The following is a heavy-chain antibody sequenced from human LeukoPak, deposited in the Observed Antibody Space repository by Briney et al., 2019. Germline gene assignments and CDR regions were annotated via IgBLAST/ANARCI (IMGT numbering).Heavy chain of an antibody. V-gene: IGHV4-39*01. CDR3: ARSAYYYDSSGYPGDAFDI. D-gene: IGHD3-22*01. J-gene: IGHJ3*02. Sequence: SETLSLTCTVSGGSISSSSYYWGWIRQPPGKGLQWIESIYYSGSTYYNPSLKSRVTISVDTSKNQFSLKLSSVAAADTAVYYCARSAYYYDSSGYPGDAFDIWGQGTMVTVSS. CDR2: IYYSGST. CDR1: GGSISSSSYY.